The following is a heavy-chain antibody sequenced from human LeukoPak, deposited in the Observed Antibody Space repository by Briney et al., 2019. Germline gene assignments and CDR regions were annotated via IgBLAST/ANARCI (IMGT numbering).Heavy chain of an antibody. D-gene: IGHD6-13*01. CDR3: AKDIAAAAGKNY. CDR1: GFTFSSYG. J-gene: IGHJ4*02. Sequence: PGRSLRLSCAASGFTFSSYGMHWVRQAPGKGLEWVAVISYDGSNKYYADSVKGRFTISRDNSKSTLYLQMNSLRAEDTAVYYCAKDIAAAAGKNYWGQGTLVTVSS. CDR2: ISYDGSNK. V-gene: IGHV3-30*18.